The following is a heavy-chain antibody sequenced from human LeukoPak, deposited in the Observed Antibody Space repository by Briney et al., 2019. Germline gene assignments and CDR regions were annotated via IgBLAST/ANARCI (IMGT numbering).Heavy chain of an antibody. CDR3: ARRGEYCSGGSCQVAFDI. Sequence: SETLSLTCIVSGGSISSGSDYWGWIRQPPGKGLEWIGSIYYSGTIYYNPSLKGRVTISVDTSKNQFSLRLSSVTAADTAVYYCARRGEYCSGGSCQVAFDIWGQGTMVTVSS. CDR1: GGSISSGSDY. CDR2: IYYSGTI. V-gene: IGHV4-39*01. J-gene: IGHJ3*02. D-gene: IGHD2-15*01.